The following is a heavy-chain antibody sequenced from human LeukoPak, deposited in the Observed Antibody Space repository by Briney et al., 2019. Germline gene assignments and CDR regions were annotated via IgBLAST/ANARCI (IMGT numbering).Heavy chain of an antibody. Sequence: GGSLRLSCAASGLTFSSYAMSWVREAPGKGLEWVSGISGNGGGTYYADSVKGRFTISRDNSKNTLYLQVNSLRAEDTAVFYCARDEGNHLFDYWGQGTLVIVSS. CDR1: GLTFSSYA. V-gene: IGHV3-23*01. J-gene: IGHJ4*02. D-gene: IGHD2/OR15-2a*01. CDR2: ISGNGGGT. CDR3: ARDEGNHLFDY.